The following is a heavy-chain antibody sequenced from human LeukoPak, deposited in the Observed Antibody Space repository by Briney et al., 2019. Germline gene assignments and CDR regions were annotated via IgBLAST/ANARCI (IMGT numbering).Heavy chain of an antibody. J-gene: IGHJ6*02. CDR3: AKRPVRGVTVLQGYGMDV. CDR1: GYTFISYA. D-gene: IGHD3-10*01. CDR2: INAGNGNT. Sequence: ASVKVSCKASGYTFISYAMHWVRQAPGQRLEWMGWINAGNGNTKYSQKFQDRVTITRDTSASIDYMELSSLRSEDTAVYYCAKRPVRGVTVLQGYGMDVWGQGTTVTVSS. V-gene: IGHV1-3*01.